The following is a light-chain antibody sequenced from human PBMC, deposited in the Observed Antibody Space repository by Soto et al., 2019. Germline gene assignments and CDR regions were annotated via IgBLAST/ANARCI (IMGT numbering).Light chain of an antibody. CDR3: SSYTTSSTLV. CDR1: SSDVGPYNY. J-gene: IGLJ3*02. Sequence: QSVLTQPASVSGSPGQSITISCTGTSSDVGPYNYVSWYQHHPGKAPKLLIYEVTKRPSGVSNRFSGSKSGNTASLTISGLQAEDKADYYCSSYTTSSTLVFGGGTKLTVL. CDR2: EVT. V-gene: IGLV2-14*01.